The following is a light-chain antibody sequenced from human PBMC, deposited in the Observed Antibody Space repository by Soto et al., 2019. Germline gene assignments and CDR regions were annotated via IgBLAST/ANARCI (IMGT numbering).Light chain of an antibody. CDR3: CSDAGSGIYV. J-gene: IGLJ1*01. Sequence: QSALTQPASVSGSPGQSITISCTGTSSDVGRYNFVSWYQQHPGKVPKVMIYEVTKRPSGVSNRFSGSKSGNTAFLTISGLQAEDEAEYSGCSDAGSGIYVFGTGTKVTVL. V-gene: IGLV2-23*02. CDR1: SSDVGRYNF. CDR2: EVT.